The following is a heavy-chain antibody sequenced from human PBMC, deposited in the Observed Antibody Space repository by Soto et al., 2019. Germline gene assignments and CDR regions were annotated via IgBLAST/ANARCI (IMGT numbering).Heavy chain of an antibody. V-gene: IGHV3-72*01. J-gene: IGHJ4*02. Sequence: EVQLVESGGGLVQPGGSLRLSCAASGFTFSDHPMDWVRQAPGKGLEWVGRIRDKADSYTTVYAASVKGRFTISRDDSRNSMYLQMNSLKTEDTAVYYCAAIRGVVGYWGQGTLVTVSS. CDR2: IRDKADSYTT. D-gene: IGHD3-10*01. CDR3: AAIRGVVGY. CDR1: GFTFSDHP.